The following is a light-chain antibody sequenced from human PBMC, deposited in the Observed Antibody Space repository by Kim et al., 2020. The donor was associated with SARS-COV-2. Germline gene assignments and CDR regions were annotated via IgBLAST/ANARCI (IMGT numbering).Light chain of an antibody. CDR3: QAWDSSTAV. CDR2: QHT. Sequence: SYELTQPPSVSVSPGQTASITCSGSELGDKYAYWYQKKPGQSPVLVIYQHTKRPSGISQRFSGSSSGNTATLTISRAQTMDEADYYCQAWDSSTAVFGGG. CDR1: ELGDKY. J-gene: IGLJ3*02. V-gene: IGLV3-1*01.